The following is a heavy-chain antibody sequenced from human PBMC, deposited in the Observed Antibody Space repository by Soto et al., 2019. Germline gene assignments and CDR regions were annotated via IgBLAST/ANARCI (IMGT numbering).Heavy chain of an antibody. V-gene: IGHV4-59*11. CDR3: AGGYYYVGSGPYLYIYGMDV. CDR1: GGSISTHY. Sequence: NPSETLSLTCTVSGGSISTHYWSWVRQVPGRGLEWLGYVYYTGNSNHNPSLKGRVTVSIAPSKSQFSLELTSVSAADTAVYYCAGGYYYVGSGPYLYIYGMDVWDQGTTVTVSS. D-gene: IGHD3-10*02. CDR2: VYYTGNS. J-gene: IGHJ6*02.